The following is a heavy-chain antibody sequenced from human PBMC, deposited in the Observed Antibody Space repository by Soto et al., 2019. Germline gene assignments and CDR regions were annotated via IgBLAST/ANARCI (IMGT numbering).Heavy chain of an antibody. Sequence: ASVKVSCKASGGTFSSYAISCVRQAPGQGLEWMGGIIPIFGTANYAQKFQGRVTITADESTSTAYMELSSLRSEDTAVYYCATSPPYYDLNWFDPWGQGTLVTVSS. V-gene: IGHV1-69*13. D-gene: IGHD3-3*01. CDR3: ATSPPYYDLNWFDP. J-gene: IGHJ5*02. CDR2: IIPIFGTA. CDR1: GGTFSSYA.